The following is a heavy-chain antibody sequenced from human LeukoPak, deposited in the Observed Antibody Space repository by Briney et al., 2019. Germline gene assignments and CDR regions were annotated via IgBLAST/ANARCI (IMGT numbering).Heavy chain of an antibody. CDR2: ISSSGSTI. CDR3: VRDPVAAAADDAFDI. V-gene: IGHV3-11*01. CDR1: GFTFSDYY. J-gene: IGHJ3*02. Sequence: PGGSLRLSCAASGFTFSDYYMSWIRQAPGKGLEWVSYISSSGSTIYYADSVKGRFTISRDNAKNSLYLQMNSLRAEDTAVYYCVRDPVAAAADDAFDIWGQGTMVTVSS. D-gene: IGHD6-25*01.